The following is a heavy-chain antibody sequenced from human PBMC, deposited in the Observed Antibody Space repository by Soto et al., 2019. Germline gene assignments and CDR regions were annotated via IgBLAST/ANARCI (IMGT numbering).Heavy chain of an antibody. CDR3: ARVWYQRDGMDV. CDR2: ISSSSSTI. D-gene: IGHD1-20*01. J-gene: IGHJ6*02. CDR1: GFTFSSYS. V-gene: IGHV3-48*02. Sequence: GSLRLSCAASGFTFSSYSMNWVRQAPGKGLEWVSYISSSSSTIYYADSVKGRFTISRDNAKNSLYLQMNSLRDEGTAVYYCARVWYQRDGMDVWGQGTTVTVSS.